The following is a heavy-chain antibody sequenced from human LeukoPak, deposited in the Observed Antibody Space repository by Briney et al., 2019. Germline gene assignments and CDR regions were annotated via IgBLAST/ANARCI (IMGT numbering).Heavy chain of an antibody. J-gene: IGHJ4*02. Sequence: PGGSLRLSCAASGFTFNSYSMNWVRQAPGKGLEWVSSISGSNSYIYYADSMKGRFTISRDNAKNSLYLQMNSLRAEDTAVYYCAREDFSGSLSYWGQGTLVTVSS. V-gene: IGHV3-21*01. CDR2: ISGSNSYI. CDR3: AREDFSGSLSY. D-gene: IGHD3-10*01. CDR1: GFTFNSYS.